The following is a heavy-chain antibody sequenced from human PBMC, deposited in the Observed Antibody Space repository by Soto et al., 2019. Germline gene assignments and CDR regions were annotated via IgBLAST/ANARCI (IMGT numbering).Heavy chain of an antibody. D-gene: IGHD1-26*01. J-gene: IGHJ6*02. Sequence: GGSLRLSCAASGFTFSSYDMHWVRQAPGKGLEWVAVISYDGSNKYYADSVKGRFTISRDNSKNTLYLQMNSLRAEDTAVYYCAKEQSLVGATSLGRYGMDVWGQGTTVTVSS. CDR2: ISYDGSNK. V-gene: IGHV3-30*18. CDR1: GFTFSSYD. CDR3: AKEQSLVGATSLGRYGMDV.